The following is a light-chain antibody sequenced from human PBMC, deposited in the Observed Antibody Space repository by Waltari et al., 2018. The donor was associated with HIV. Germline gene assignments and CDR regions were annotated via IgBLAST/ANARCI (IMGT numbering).Light chain of an antibody. CDR3: QQYYSTPNT. J-gene: IGKJ3*01. Sequence: DIVMTQSPDFLAVSLGERATINCKSSQSVLHSSNNKNYLAWYQQKPGQPPKLLIYWASTRESGVPDRFSGSGSGTDFTLTISSLQAEDVAVYYCQQYYSTPNTFGPGTKVDIK. V-gene: IGKV4-1*01. CDR2: WAS. CDR1: QSVLHSSNNKNY.